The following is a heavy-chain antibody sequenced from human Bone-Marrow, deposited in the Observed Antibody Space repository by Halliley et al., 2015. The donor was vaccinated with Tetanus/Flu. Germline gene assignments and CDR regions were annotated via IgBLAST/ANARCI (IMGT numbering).Heavy chain of an antibody. Sequence: SLRLSCATSGFTFSNEWMSWVRQAPGKGLEWVGRILSKAYGETTDYAEPVKGRFTISSDDTRNTLYLQMNGLKIEDTDVYYCTPGLTGEPSGSVDYWGQGPLVTVSS. CDR2: ILSKAYGETT. D-gene: IGHD7-27*01. CDR3: TPGLTGEPSGSVDY. V-gene: IGHV3-15*05. CDR1: GFTFSNEW. J-gene: IGHJ4*02.